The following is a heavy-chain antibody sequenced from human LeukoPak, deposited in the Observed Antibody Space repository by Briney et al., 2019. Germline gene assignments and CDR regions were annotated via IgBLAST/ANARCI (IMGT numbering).Heavy chain of an antibody. CDR1: EFTFSTYW. Sequence: GGPLRLSCAASEFTFSTYWMHWVRQAPGKGLEWVSVIYSGGSTYYADSVKGRFTISRDNSKNTLYLQMNSLRAEDTAVYYCANKPAGFDPWGQGTLVTVSS. V-gene: IGHV3-53*01. CDR3: ANKPAGFDP. CDR2: IYSGGST. J-gene: IGHJ5*02. D-gene: IGHD1-14*01.